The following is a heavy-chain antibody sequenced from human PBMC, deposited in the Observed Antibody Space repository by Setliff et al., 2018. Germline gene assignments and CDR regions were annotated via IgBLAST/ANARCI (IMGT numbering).Heavy chain of an antibody. CDR1: GFTFSTYR. CDR3: ARTCSGSGCYAGLES. Sequence: GGSLRLSCAASGFTFSTYRMHWVRQAQGKGLEWVAVIWDDGVKKYHADSVKGRFTSSRDNSKNTLYLQMNSLRPEDTAVYYCARTCSGSGCYAGLESWGQGTPVTVSS. D-gene: IGHD2-15*01. V-gene: IGHV3-33*08. CDR2: IWDDGVKK. J-gene: IGHJ4*02.